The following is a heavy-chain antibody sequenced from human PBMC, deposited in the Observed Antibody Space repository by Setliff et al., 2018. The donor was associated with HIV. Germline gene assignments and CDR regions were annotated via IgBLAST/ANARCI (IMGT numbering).Heavy chain of an antibody. CDR1: GGTFSSYA. D-gene: IGHD6-13*01. CDR3: ARDAWEYSSSWYDFSGYYYYGMDV. CDR2: IIPIFGTT. V-gene: IGHV1-69*05. Sequence: GASVKVSCKASGGTFSSYAISWVRQAPGQGLEWMGGIIPIFGTTKYSQKFQGRVTITRDTSASTAYMELSSLRSEDTAVYYCARDAWEYSSSWYDFSGYYYYGMDVWGQGTTVTVSS. J-gene: IGHJ6*02.